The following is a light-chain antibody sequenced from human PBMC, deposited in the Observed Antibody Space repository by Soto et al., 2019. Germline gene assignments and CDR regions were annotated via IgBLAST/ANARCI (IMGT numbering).Light chain of an antibody. CDR3: SSKTSSSPL. Sequence: QSVLTQPPSVSGSPGQSVTISCTGTSSDVGSYNRVSWYQQSPGTAPKLMIYEVTNRPSGVPDRLSGSKSGNTASLTISGLQAEDEADYYCSSKTSSSPLFGGGTKLTVL. J-gene: IGLJ2*01. CDR1: SSDVGSYNR. CDR2: EVT. V-gene: IGLV2-18*02.